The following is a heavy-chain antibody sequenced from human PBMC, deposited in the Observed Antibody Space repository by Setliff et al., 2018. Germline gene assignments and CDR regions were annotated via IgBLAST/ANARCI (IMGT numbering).Heavy chain of an antibody. CDR3: AHGMDV. CDR1: GGTFSSYA. Sequence: SVKVSCKASGGTFSSYAISWVRQAPGQGLEWVGGIIPILRTADYAQKFQGRVTATTDESTRTAYMELSSLRSEDTALYYCAHGMDVWGQGTTVTVSS. CDR2: IIPILRTA. J-gene: IGHJ6*02. V-gene: IGHV1-69*05.